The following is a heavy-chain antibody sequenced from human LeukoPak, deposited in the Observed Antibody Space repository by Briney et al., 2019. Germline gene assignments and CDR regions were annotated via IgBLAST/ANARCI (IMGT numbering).Heavy chain of an antibody. D-gene: IGHD3-10*01. CDR1: GFTFSSYE. CDR3: ATPGWGSGTDPFDY. V-gene: IGHV3-48*03. Sequence: PGGSLRLSCAASGFTFSSYEMNWVRQAPGKGLEGVSYISSSGSTIYYADSVKGRFTISRDNAKNSLYLQMNSLRAEDTAVYYCATPGWGSGTDPFDYWGQGTLVTVSS. CDR2: ISSSGSTI. J-gene: IGHJ4*02.